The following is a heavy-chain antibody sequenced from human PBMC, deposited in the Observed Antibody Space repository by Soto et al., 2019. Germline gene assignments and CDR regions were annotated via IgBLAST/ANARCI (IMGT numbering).Heavy chain of an antibody. D-gene: IGHD2-15*01. J-gene: IGHJ4*02. CDR3: AKEMGIVVVPSPFDY. V-gene: IGHV3-23*01. CDR1: GFTSSSYA. CDR2: ISGSGGST. Sequence: GGSLRLSCAASGFTSSSYAMSWVRPAPGKGLEWVAAISGSGGSTYYADSVKGRFTISRDNSKNPLYLQMNGLRAEDTAVYYCAKEMGIVVVPSPFDYWGQGTLVTVSS.